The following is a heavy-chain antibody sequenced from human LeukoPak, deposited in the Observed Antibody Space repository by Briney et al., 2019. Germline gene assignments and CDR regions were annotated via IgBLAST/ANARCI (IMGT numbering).Heavy chain of an antibody. CDR3: ARLYGSGSYYPYYFDY. J-gene: IGHJ4*02. CDR1: GFTFSSYA. V-gene: IGHV3-23*01. D-gene: IGHD3-10*01. Sequence: GGSLRLSCAASGFTFSSYAMSWVRQAPGKGLEWVSAISGSGGSTYYADSVKGRFTISRDNSKNTLYLQMNSLRAEDTAVYYCARLYGSGSYYPYYFDYWGQGTLVTVSS. CDR2: ISGSGGST.